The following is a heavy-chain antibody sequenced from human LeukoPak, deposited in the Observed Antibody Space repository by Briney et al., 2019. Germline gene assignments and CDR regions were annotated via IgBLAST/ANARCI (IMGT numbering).Heavy chain of an antibody. V-gene: IGHV5-51*01. D-gene: IGHD2-21*02. Sequence: GESLKISCKGSGYSFSSYWIGWLRQMPGKGLVGLVIIYPGDSGTSYSPSFQGQVTISADKSISTAYLQWSSLKASDTAMYYCARHEGGAYCGGDCYSDGMDVWGQGTTVTVSS. CDR1: GYSFSSYW. CDR2: IYPGDSGT. CDR3: ARHEGGAYCGGDCYSDGMDV. J-gene: IGHJ6*02.